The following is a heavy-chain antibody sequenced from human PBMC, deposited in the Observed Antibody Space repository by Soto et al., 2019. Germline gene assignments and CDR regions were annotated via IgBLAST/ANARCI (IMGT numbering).Heavy chain of an antibody. CDR2: ISSTSNTI. CDR3: ASDPDTPFQRVFDC. V-gene: IGHV3-48*02. Sequence: EVQLVESGGGLVQPGGSLRVSCAASGFLFSRYSMNWVRQAPGKGLEWVEYISSTSNTIYYADSVKGRVTISRDNGKNTLYLHMNRLRDEDTAVYHCASDPDTPFQRVFDCWGQGTLVTVSS. CDR1: GFLFSRYS. D-gene: IGHD6-25*01. J-gene: IGHJ4*02.